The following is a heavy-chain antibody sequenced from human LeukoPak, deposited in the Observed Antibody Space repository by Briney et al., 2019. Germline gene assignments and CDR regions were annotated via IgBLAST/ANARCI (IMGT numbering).Heavy chain of an antibody. CDR3: ARGWGYCSSTSWPLDY. D-gene: IGHD2-2*01. J-gene: IGHJ4*02. CDR2: IYSGGRT. CDR1: GFTVSSNY. V-gene: IGHV3-53*01. Sequence: GGSLRLPCTASGFTVSSNYMTWVRQAPGKGLEWCSVIYSGGRTYYADSVKGRFTISRDNSKNTLYLQMNSLRAEDTAVYYCARGWGYCSSTSWPLDYWGQGTLVTVSS.